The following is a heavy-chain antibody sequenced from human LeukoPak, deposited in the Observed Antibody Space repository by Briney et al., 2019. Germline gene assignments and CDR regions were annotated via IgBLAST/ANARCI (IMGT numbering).Heavy chain of an antibody. CDR2: ISHRGRT. J-gene: IGHJ4*02. Sequence: PSETLSLTCAVYGGSLSDYYWSWIRQSPGKGLEWIGEISHRGRTYYNLSLKSRVTISIDTSKNQFSLKLSSVTAADTAVYYCARDNPVDPHFDYWGQGTLVTVSS. CDR1: GGSLSDYY. V-gene: IGHV4-34*01. CDR3: ARDNPVDPHFDY. D-gene: IGHD1-14*01.